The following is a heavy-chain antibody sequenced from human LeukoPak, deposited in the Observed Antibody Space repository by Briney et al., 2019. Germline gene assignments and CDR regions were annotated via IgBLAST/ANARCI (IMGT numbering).Heavy chain of an antibody. CDR3: ARKYSSGCFDY. CDR1: GYTFTGYY. CDR2: INPNSGGT. D-gene: IGHD6-19*01. Sequence: ASVKVSCKASGYTFTGYYMHWVRQAPGQGLEWMGWINPNSGGTNYAQKFQGRVTVTRDTSTSTVYMELSSLRSEDTAMYYCARKYSSGCFDYWGQGTLVTVSS. V-gene: IGHV1-2*02. J-gene: IGHJ4*02.